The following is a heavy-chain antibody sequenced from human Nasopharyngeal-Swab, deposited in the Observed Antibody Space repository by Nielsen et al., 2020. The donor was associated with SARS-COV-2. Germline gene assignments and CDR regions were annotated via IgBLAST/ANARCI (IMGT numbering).Heavy chain of an antibody. V-gene: IGHV4-61*08. Sequence: SETLSLTCTVSGGSISSGDSYWSWIRQPPGKGLEWIGYIHNSGSTKYNPSLKSRVTISVDTSKNKLTLKLSSVTAADTAVYYCARGQLWNDYWGQGTLVTVSS. J-gene: IGHJ4*02. D-gene: IGHD5-18*01. CDR3: ARGQLWNDY. CDR1: GGSISSGDSY. CDR2: IHNSGST.